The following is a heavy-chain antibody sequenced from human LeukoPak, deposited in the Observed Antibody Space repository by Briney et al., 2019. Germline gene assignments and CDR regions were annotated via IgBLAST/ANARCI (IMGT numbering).Heavy chain of an antibody. Sequence: SETLSLTCTVSGGSISSYYWSWIRQPPGKGLEWIGYIYYSGSTNYNPSLKSRVTISVDTSKNQFSLKLSSVTAADTAVYYCARYGAHDYGAFDIWGQGTMVTVSS. D-gene: IGHD4/OR15-4a*01. CDR3: ARYGAHDYGAFDI. V-gene: IGHV4-59*08. CDR2: IYYSGST. J-gene: IGHJ3*02. CDR1: GGSISSYY.